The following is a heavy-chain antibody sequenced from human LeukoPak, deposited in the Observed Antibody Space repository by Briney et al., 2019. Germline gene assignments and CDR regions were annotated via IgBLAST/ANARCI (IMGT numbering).Heavy chain of an antibody. Sequence: PGGSLRLSCAASGFSFSVNWMSWVRQAPGKGPEWVASIKQDGSEKYYVDSVSGRFTISRDNAKNSLYLQMNSLRAEDTAVYYRAKEGYWGQGTLVTVSS. CDR2: IKQDGSEK. CDR3: AKEGY. J-gene: IGHJ4*02. CDR1: GFSFSVNW. V-gene: IGHV3-7*01.